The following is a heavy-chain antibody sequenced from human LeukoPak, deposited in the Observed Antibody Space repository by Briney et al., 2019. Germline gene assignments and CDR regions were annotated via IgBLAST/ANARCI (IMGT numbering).Heavy chain of an antibody. D-gene: IGHD3-10*01. V-gene: IGHV4-39*01. Sequence: SETLSLTCTVSGGSISSSSYYWGWIRQPPGKGLEWIGSIYYSGSTYYNPSLKSRVTISVDTSKNQFSLKLSSVTAADTAVYYCARPYHYGSGTDYWGQGTLVTVSS. CDR1: GGSISSSSYY. CDR2: IYYSGST. CDR3: ARPYHYGSGTDY. J-gene: IGHJ4*02.